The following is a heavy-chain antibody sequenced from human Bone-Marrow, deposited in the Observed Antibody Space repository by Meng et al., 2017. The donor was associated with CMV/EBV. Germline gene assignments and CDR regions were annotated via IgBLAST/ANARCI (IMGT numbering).Heavy chain of an antibody. CDR1: GFTFSSYA. D-gene: IGHD6-19*01. J-gene: IGHJ4*02. CDR2: ISGSGGST. CDR3: ATSGWGGDYFDY. V-gene: IGHV3-23*01. Sequence: GGSLRLSCAASGFTFSSYAMSWVRQAPGKGLEWVSAISGSGGSTYYADSVKGRFTISRDNSKNTLYLQMNSLRAEDTAVYYCATSGWGGDYFDYWGQGTLVTVSS.